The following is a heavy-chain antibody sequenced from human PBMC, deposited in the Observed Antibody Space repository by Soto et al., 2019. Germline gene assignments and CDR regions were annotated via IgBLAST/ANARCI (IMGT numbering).Heavy chain of an antibody. V-gene: IGHV1-2*04. D-gene: IGHD6-19*01. CDR1: GYTFTGYY. CDR2: INPNSGGT. J-gene: IGHJ6*02. Sequence: QVQLVQSGAEVKKPGASVKVSCKASGYTFTGYYMHWVRQAPGQGLEWMGWINPNSGGTIYAQKFQGWVTMTRDTSISTAYMELSRLRSDDTAVYYCASSIAVAGIPYYYGMDVWGQGTTVTVSS. CDR3: ASSIAVAGIPYYYGMDV.